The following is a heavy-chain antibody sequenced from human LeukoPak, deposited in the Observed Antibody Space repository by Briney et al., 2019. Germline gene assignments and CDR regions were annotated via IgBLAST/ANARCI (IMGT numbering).Heavy chain of an antibody. CDR3: AKKGYCSGGSCYYFDF. J-gene: IGHJ4*02. Sequence: GGSLRLSCAASGFIFSSYWMHWVRQAPGKGLVWVSRINSDGSSTSYADSVKGRFTISRDNSKNTLYLQMNSLRAEDTAVYYCAKKGYCSGGSCYYFDFWGQGTLVTVSS. D-gene: IGHD2-15*01. CDR1: GFIFSSYW. V-gene: IGHV3-74*01. CDR2: INSDGSST.